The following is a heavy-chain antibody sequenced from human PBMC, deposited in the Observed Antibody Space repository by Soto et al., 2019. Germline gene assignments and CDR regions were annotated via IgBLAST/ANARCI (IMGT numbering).Heavy chain of an antibody. CDR2: IFYSGTT. V-gene: IGHV4-61*01. CDR3: ARVSIPYYSHTSGQYYFDY. CDR1: GSSVESGSYY. J-gene: IGHJ4*02. Sequence: QVQLHESGPGLVKASETLSLTCTVSGSSVESGSYYWTWIRQPPGMGLEWIGNIFYSGTTNYNASLKSRVTMSLDTSKNQFSLQLSSVTAADTAMYYCARVSIPYYSHTSGQYYFDYWGQGTLVTVSS. D-gene: IGHD3-22*01.